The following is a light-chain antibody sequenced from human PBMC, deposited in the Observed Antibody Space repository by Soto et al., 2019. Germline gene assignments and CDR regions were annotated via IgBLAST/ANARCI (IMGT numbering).Light chain of an antibody. CDR1: QTVRTNY. CDR3: QRYSDSPPT. Sequence: EIVLTQSPGTLSLSPGERATLSCRASQTVRTNYLAWFQHKPGQAPRLLIYGASSRATGIPDRFSGSGSGTAFTLTINRLQPEDFAVYFCQRYSDSPPTFGGGTKVEIK. J-gene: IGKJ4*01. CDR2: GAS. V-gene: IGKV3-20*01.